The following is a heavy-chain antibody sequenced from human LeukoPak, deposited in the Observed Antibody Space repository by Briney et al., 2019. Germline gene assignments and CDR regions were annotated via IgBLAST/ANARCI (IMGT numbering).Heavy chain of an antibody. V-gene: IGHV3-48*01. D-gene: IGHD3-10*01. Sequence: PGGSLRLSCTASGFTFSTDSMNWVRQAPGKGLEWVSYISSSSSSIYYADSVKGRFTISRDNAKNSLFLQMNSMRAEYTALYCCAGTFYYGSGSYVLAGYWGQGTLVTVSS. CDR3: AGTFYYGSGSYVLAGY. J-gene: IGHJ4*02. CDR2: ISSSSSSI. CDR1: GFTFSTDS.